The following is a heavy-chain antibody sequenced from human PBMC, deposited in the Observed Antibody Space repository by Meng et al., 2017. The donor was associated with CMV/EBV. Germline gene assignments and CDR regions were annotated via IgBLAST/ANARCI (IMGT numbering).Heavy chain of an antibody. D-gene: IGHD3-22*01. V-gene: IGHV3-23*01. CDR3: AKGNMYYYDSSGSKGYFDY. J-gene: IGHJ4*02. CDR1: GFTFSSYA. Sequence: GGSLRLSCAASGFTFSSYAMSWVRQAPGKGLEWVSAISGSGGSTYYADSVKGRFTISRDNSKNTLYLQMNSLRAEDTAVYYCAKGNMYYYDSSGSKGYFDYWGQGTLVTSPQ. CDR2: ISGSGGST.